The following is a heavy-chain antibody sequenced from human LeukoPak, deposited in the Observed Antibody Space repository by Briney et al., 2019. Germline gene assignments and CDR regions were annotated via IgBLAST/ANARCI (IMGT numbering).Heavy chain of an antibody. CDR2: ISSSGSTI. CDR1: GFNFSSCN. D-gene: IGHD3-10*01. CDR3: ARDRDQYGSGSYYIDY. Sequence: GGSLRLPCAASGFNFSSCNMNWIRQAPGKGLEWVSYISSSGSTIYYADSVKGRFTISRDNAKNSLYLQMNSLRAEDTAVYYCARDRDQYGSGSYYIDYWGQGTLVTVSS. V-gene: IGHV3-11*01. J-gene: IGHJ4*02.